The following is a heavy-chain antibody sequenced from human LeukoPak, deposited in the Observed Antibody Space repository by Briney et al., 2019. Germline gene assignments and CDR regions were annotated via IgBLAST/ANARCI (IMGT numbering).Heavy chain of an antibody. D-gene: IGHD5-18*01. Sequence: GGSLRLSCAASGFTFSSYSMNWVRQAPGKGLEWVSSISSSSSYIYYADSVKGRFTISRDNAKNSLYLQMNSLRAEDTVVYYCARGGLGYSYSNYWGQGTLVTVSS. CDR1: GFTFSSYS. CDR2: ISSSSSYI. CDR3: ARGGLGYSYSNY. J-gene: IGHJ4*02. V-gene: IGHV3-21*01.